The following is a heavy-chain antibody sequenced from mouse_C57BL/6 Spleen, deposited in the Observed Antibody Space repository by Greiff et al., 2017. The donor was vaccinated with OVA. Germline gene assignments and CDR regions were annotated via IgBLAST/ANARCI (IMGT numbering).Heavy chain of an antibody. Sequence: EVKVVESGGDLVKPGGSLKLSCAVSGFTFSSYGMSWVRQTPDKRLEWVATISSGGSYTYYPDSVKGRFTISRDNAKNTLYLQMSSLKSEDTAMYYCARHNELTGGFYFDYWGQGTTLTVSS. V-gene: IGHV5-6*01. D-gene: IGHD4-1*01. CDR3: ARHNELTGGFYFDY. J-gene: IGHJ2*01. CDR1: GFTFSSYG. CDR2: ISSGGSYT.